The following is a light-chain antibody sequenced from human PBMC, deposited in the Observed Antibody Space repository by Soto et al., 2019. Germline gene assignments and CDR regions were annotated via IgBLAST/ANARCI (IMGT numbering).Light chain of an antibody. CDR2: EVS. V-gene: IGLV2-14*01. J-gene: IGLJ1*01. Sequence: QSALTQPASVSGSPGQSITISCTGTSSDVGGYNYVSWYQQYPGEAPKLMIFEVSNRPSGVSNRFSGSKSGNTASLTISGLQAEDEADYYCCSYAGSYTYVFGTGTKVTVL. CDR3: CSYAGSYTYV. CDR1: SSDVGGYNY.